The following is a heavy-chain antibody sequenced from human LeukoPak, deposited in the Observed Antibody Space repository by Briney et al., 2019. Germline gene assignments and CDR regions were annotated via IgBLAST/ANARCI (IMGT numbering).Heavy chain of an antibody. Sequence: RQPPGKELKWIGYISHIGSTNYNPSLKSRLTISVDRSKNQFYLKLTSVTAADTAIYYCARDRLSANAFDMWGQGTVVTVSS. CDR2: ISHIGST. J-gene: IGHJ3*02. CDR3: ARDRLSANAFDM. D-gene: IGHD2-21*02. V-gene: IGHV4-59*01.